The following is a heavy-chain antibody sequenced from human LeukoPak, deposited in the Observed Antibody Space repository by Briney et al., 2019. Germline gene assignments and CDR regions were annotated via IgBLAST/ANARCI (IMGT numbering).Heavy chain of an antibody. J-gene: IGHJ4*02. V-gene: IGHV1-8*03. CDR1: GYTFTGYY. CDR3: ARRRYSGYDLFDY. D-gene: IGHD5-12*01. CDR2: MNPNSGNT. Sequence: ASVKVSCKASGYTFTGYYMHWVRQAPGQGLEWMGWMNPNSGNTGYAQKFQGRVTITRNTSISTAYMELSSLRSEDTAVYYCARRRYSGYDLFDYWGQGTLVTVSS.